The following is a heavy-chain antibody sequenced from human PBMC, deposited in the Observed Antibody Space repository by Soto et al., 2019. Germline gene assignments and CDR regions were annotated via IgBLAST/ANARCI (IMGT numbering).Heavy chain of an antibody. J-gene: IGHJ4*02. CDR1: GGSISSGGYS. V-gene: IGHV4-30-2*01. CDR2: IYHSGST. D-gene: IGHD4-17*01. Sequence: SETLSLTCAVSGGSISSGGYSCNWTRQPPGKGLEWIGYIYHSGSTYYNPSLKSRVTISVDRSKNQFSLKLSSVTAADTAVYYCARGVTTVTTFDYWGQGTLVTVSS. CDR3: ARGVTTVTTFDY.